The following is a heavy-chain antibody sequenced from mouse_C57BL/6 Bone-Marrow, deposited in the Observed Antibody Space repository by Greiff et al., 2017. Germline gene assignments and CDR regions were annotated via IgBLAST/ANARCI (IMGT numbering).Heavy chain of an antibody. CDR3: AREGDSSGYC. Sequence: VQLQQSGAELARPGASVKLSCKASGYTFTSYGISWVKQSTGQGLEWIGEIYPRSGNTYYNEKFKGKATLTAVKSSSTAYMELRSLTSEDSAGYFGAREGDSSGYCWGQGTTLTVSS. CDR2: IYPRSGNT. V-gene: IGHV1-81*01. CDR1: GYTFTSYG. J-gene: IGHJ2*01. D-gene: IGHD3-2*02.